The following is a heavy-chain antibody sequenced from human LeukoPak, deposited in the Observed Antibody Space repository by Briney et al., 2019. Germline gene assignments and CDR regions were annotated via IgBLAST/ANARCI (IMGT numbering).Heavy chain of an antibody. CDR2: IYYSGST. CDR3: AREYRVGGYCSSTSCYLGAFDI. D-gene: IGHD2-2*03. Sequence: SETLSLTCTVSGGSISSYYWSWIRQPPGKGLEWIGYIYYSGSTNYNPSLKSRVTISVDTSKNQFSLKLSSVTPADTAVYYCAREYRVGGYCSSTSCYLGAFDIWGQGTMVTVSS. J-gene: IGHJ3*02. V-gene: IGHV4-59*01. CDR1: GGSISSYY.